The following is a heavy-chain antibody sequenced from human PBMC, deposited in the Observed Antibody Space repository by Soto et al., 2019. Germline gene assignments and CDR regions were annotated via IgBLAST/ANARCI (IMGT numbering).Heavy chain of an antibody. CDR3: ARLPGYCSSTSCPAGAFDI. D-gene: IGHD2-2*03. Sequence: QLQLQESGPGLVKPSETLSLTCTVSGGSISSSSYYWGWIRQPPGKGLEWIGSIYYSGSTYYKPSLKSRVTISVDTSKNQFSLKLSSVTAADTAVYYCARLPGYCSSTSCPAGAFDIWGQGTMVTVSS. CDR2: IYYSGST. V-gene: IGHV4-39*01. J-gene: IGHJ3*02. CDR1: GGSISSSSYY.